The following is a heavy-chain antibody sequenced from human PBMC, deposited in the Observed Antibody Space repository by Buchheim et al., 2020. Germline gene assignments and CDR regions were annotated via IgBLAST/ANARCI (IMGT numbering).Heavy chain of an antibody. J-gene: IGHJ6*02. Sequence: QVQLVESGGGVVQPARSLRLSCAASGFTFSSYAMHWVRQAPGKGLEWVAVISYDGSNKYYADSVKGRFTISRDNSKNTLYLQMNSLRAEDTAVYYCAREKWEQLIYYYYYGMDVWGQGTT. CDR2: ISYDGSNK. CDR1: GFTFSSYA. V-gene: IGHV3-30-3*01. D-gene: IGHD1-26*01. CDR3: AREKWEQLIYYYYYGMDV.